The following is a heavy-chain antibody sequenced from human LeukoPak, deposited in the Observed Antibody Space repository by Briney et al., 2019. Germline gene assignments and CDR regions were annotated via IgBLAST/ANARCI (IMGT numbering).Heavy chain of an antibody. V-gene: IGHV3-30-3*01. D-gene: IGHD5-12*01. CDR2: ISYDGSNK. CDR1: GFTFSSYA. J-gene: IGHJ4*02. Sequence: PGGSLRLSCAASGFTFSSYAMHWVRQAPGKGLEWVAVISYDGSNKYYADSVKGRFTISRDNSKNTLYLQMSSLRAEDTAVYYCARVGDSGYDDFDYWGQGTLVTVSS. CDR3: ARVGDSGYDDFDY.